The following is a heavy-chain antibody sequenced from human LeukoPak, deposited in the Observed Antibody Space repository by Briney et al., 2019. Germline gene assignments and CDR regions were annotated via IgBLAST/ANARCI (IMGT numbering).Heavy chain of an antibody. CDR2: INHSGST. CDR3: ARGRSSGRLFRDFDY. J-gene: IGHJ4*02. V-gene: IGHV4-34*01. Sequence: PSETLSLTCAVYGGSFSGYYWSWIRQPPGKGLEWIGEINHSGSTNYNPSLKSRVTISVDTSKNQFSLKLSSVTAADTAVYYCARGRSSGRLFRDFDYWGQGTLVTVSS. D-gene: IGHD1-26*01. CDR1: GGSFSGYY.